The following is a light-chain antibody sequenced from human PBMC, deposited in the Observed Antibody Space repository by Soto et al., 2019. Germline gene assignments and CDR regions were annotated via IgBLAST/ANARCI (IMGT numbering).Light chain of an antibody. Sequence: EVVLTQSPGTLSLSPGEAATLSCRASQTVSSGYLAWYQQRSGQAPRLLIYGSSSRASDVPDRFSGSGSGTEFTLTISSLEPEDFAVYFCQQYARSSWTFGQGTKLEIK. CDR2: GSS. J-gene: IGKJ1*01. V-gene: IGKV3-20*01. CDR1: QTVSSGY. CDR3: QQYARSSWT.